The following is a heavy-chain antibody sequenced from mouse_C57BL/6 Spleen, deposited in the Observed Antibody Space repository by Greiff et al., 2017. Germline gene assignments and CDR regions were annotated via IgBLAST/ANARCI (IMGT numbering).Heavy chain of an antibody. CDR1: GFTFSSYT. Sequence: EVKLMESGGGLVKPGGSLKLSCAASGFTFSSYTMSWVRQTPEKRLEWVATISGGGGNTYYPDSVKGRFTISRDNAKNTLYLQMSSLRSEDTALYYCARHGDYYGSSYAMDYWGQGTSVTVSS. CDR3: ARHGDYYGSSYAMDY. J-gene: IGHJ4*01. V-gene: IGHV5-9*01. CDR2: ISGGGGNT. D-gene: IGHD1-1*01.